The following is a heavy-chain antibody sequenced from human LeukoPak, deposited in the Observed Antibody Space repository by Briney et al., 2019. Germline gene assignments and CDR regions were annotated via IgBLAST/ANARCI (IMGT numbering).Heavy chain of an antibody. CDR2: IYYSGST. J-gene: IGHJ4*02. Sequence: IPSETLSLTCTVSGGSISSHYWSWIRQPPGKGLEWIGYIYYSGSTNYNPSLKSRVTISVDTSKNHFSLKLSSVTAADTAVYYCARESSSSYFDYWGQGTLVTVSS. D-gene: IGHD6-6*01. V-gene: IGHV4-59*11. CDR3: ARESSSSYFDY. CDR1: GGSISSHY.